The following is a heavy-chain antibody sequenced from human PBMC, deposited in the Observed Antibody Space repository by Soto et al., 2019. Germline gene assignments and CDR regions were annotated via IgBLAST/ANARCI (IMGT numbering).Heavy chain of an antibody. Sequence: ASVKVSCKASGYTFNYYGISWVRQAPGQGLEWVGWISAHNGDTKYAQNLQGRLTLTTDTSTSTAYMELTSLTSDDTAVYYCARDRSRYFDSSGLMWFYWGQGTLVSFSS. V-gene: IGHV1-18*04. CDR1: GYTFNYYG. CDR3: ARDRSRYFDSSGLMWFY. CDR2: ISAHNGDT. J-gene: IGHJ4*02. D-gene: IGHD3-22*01.